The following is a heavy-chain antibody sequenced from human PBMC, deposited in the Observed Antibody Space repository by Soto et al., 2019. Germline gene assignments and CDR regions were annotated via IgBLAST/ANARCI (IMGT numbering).Heavy chain of an antibody. V-gene: IGHV4-30-4*01. D-gene: IGHD6-6*01. CDR1: GGSISRGDYY. CDR3: ARERPDGARLDP. J-gene: IGHJ5*02. Sequence: SETLSLTCTVSGGSISRGDYYWSWIRQPPGKGLEWIGYIYYSGSTYYSPSLKSRVTISVDTSKNQFSLKLSSVTAADTAVYYCARERPDGARLDPWGQGTLVT. CDR2: IYYSGST.